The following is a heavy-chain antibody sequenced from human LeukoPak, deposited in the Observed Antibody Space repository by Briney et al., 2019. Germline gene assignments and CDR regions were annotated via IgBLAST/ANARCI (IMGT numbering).Heavy chain of an antibody. CDR3: AKDYYETSGYFDS. CDR2: IGGRGDSI. V-gene: IGHV3-23*01. J-gene: IGHJ4*02. Sequence: PGGSLRLSCAASGLTFKIYSMHWVRQAQGKGLEGVAVIGGRGDSIFYAASVKGRFTISRDNSKNTVDLQMSSLRAEDTAIYYCAKDYYETSGYFDSWGQGSLVSVSS. D-gene: IGHD3-22*01. CDR1: GLTFKIYS.